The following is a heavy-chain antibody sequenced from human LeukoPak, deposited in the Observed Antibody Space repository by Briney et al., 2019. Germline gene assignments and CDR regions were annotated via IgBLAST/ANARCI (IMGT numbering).Heavy chain of an antibody. D-gene: IGHD4-23*01. V-gene: IGHV3-53*01. Sequence: ETLSLTCTVSGGSISSGGYYWSWVRQAPGKGLEWVSVIYSGGFTHYADSVKGRFTISRDSSKNTLYLQMSSLRAEDTAVYYCARGLRWPYYFDYWGQGTLVTVSS. CDR2: IYSGGFT. CDR3: ARGLRWPYYFDY. CDR1: GGSISSGGYY. J-gene: IGHJ4*02.